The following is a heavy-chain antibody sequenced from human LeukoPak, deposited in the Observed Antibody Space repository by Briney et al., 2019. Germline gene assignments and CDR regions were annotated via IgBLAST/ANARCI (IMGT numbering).Heavy chain of an antibody. CDR1: GDILSSSGDA. CDR2: TYQRSKWSS. V-gene: IGHV6-1*01. D-gene: IGHD6-13*01. CDR3: ARGRASAFDY. Sequence: SQTLSLTCVISGDILSSSGDAWNWIRQSPSGRLEWLGRTYQRSKWSSDYALSVRSRITVDPDTSKNQFSLQLYSVTPEDTAVYYCARGRASAFDYWDQGTLVTVSS. J-gene: IGHJ4*02.